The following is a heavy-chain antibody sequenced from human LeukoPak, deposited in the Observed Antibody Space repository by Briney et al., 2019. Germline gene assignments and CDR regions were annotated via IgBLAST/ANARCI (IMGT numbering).Heavy chain of an antibody. J-gene: IGHJ4*02. V-gene: IGHV3-48*02. D-gene: IGHD6-13*01. CDR2: ISGSSSSSDGGAK. CDR1: GFTFSTYS. CDR3: ARRTGSDSWYIDY. Sequence: PGRSLRLSCTASGFTFSTYSMNWVRQAPGRGLEWASYISGSSSSSDGGAKQYADSVMGRFTISRDNDKNSLYLQMTSLRDEDTAVYYCARRTGSDSWYIDYWGQGTLVSVSS.